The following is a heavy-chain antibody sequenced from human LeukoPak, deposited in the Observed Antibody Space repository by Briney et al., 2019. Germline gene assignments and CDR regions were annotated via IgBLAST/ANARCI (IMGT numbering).Heavy chain of an antibody. D-gene: IGHD3-16*01. CDR3: AISPGGNWFDP. J-gene: IGHJ5*02. V-gene: IGHV4-38-2*02. Sequence: SETLSLTCTVSGYSISSGYYWGWIRQPPGKGLEWIGSIYHSGSTYYNPFLKSRVTISVDTSKNQFSLKLSSVTAADTAVYYCAISPGGNWFDPWGQGTLVTVSS. CDR1: GYSISSGYY. CDR2: IYHSGST.